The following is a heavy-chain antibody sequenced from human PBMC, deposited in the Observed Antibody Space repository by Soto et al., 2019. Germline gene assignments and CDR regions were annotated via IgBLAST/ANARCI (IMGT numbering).Heavy chain of an antibody. J-gene: IGHJ6*02. CDR3: ARSPGGYCSSTSCYLYYYYGMDV. V-gene: IGHV1-8*01. D-gene: IGHD2-2*01. Sequence: QVQLVQSGAEVKKPGASVKVSCKASGYTFTSYDINWVRQATGQGLEWMGWMNPNSGNTGYAQKFQGRVTMTRNTSKSTAYMELSSLRSEDTAVYYCARSPGGYCSSTSCYLYYYYGMDVWGQGTTVTVSS. CDR2: MNPNSGNT. CDR1: GYTFTSYD.